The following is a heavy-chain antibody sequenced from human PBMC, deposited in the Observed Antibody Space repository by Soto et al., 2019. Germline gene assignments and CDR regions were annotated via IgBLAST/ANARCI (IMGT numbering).Heavy chain of an antibody. CDR2: IWYDGSNK. D-gene: IGHD3-22*01. Sequence: GSLRLSCAASGFTFSSYGMHWVRQAPGEGLEWVAVIWYDGSNKYYADSVKGRFTISRDNSKNTLYLQMNSLRAEDTAVYYCAREYYYDSSGYPLDYWGQGTLVTVSS. CDR3: AREYYYDSSGYPLDY. V-gene: IGHV3-33*01. J-gene: IGHJ4*02. CDR1: GFTFSSYG.